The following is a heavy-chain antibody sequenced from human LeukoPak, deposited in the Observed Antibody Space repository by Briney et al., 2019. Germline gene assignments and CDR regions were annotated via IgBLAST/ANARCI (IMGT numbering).Heavy chain of an antibody. V-gene: IGHV4-34*01. D-gene: IGHD3-22*01. J-gene: IGHJ4*02. CDR2: INHSGST. CDR1: GGSFSGYY. Sequence: SETLSLTCAVYGGSFSGYYWSWIRQPPGKGLEWIGEINHSGSTNYNPSLKSQVTISVDTSKNQFSLKLSSVTAADTAVYYCARFDSSGDSLDYWGQGTLVTVSS. CDR3: ARFDSSGDSLDY.